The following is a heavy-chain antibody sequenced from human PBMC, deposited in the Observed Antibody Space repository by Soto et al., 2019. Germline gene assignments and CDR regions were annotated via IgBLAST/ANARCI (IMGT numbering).Heavy chain of an antibody. CDR1: GYTFTRHY. D-gene: IGHD6-13*01. V-gene: IGHV1-46*04. CDR2: INSSGGHT. J-gene: IGHJ3*02. Sequence: QVQLVQSGAEVKKPGASVKVSCKASGYTFTRHYIHWVRQAPGQGLEWMGIINSSGGHTYYAQKLQGRVTMISDTSTRTVYMELSSLRSEDTAVYYCASDLLAAGSDALDIWGQGTMVTVSS. CDR3: ASDLLAAGSDALDI.